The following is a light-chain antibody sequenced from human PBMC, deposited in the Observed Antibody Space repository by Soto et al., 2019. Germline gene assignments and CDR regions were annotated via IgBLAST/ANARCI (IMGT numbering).Light chain of an antibody. J-gene: IGKJ1*01. Sequence: EIVLTQSPATLSLPPGERATLSCRASQSVSSYLAWYQQKPGQAPRLLIYDASTRATGIPARFSGSGSGTDFTLNISSLQPQDFAVYYCQQRLMTFGQGTKVDIK. CDR2: DAS. CDR3: QQRLMT. V-gene: IGKV3-11*01. CDR1: QSVSSY.